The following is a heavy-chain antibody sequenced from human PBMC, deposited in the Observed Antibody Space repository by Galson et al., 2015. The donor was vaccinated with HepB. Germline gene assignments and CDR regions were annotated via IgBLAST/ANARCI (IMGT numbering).Heavy chain of an antibody. CDR3: ARTQDDYGGNTAFDI. CDR1: GGTFSSYA. J-gene: IGHJ3*02. V-gene: IGHV1-69*13. CDR2: IIPIFGTA. D-gene: IGHD4-23*01. Sequence: SVKVSCKVSGGTFSSYAISWVRQAPGQGLEWMGGIIPIFGTANYAQKFQGRVTITADESTSTAYMEPSSLRSEDTAVYYCARTQDDYGGNTAFDIWGQGTMVTVSS.